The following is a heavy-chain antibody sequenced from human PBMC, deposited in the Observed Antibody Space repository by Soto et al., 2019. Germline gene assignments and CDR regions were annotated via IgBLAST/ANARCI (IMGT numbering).Heavy chain of an antibody. Sequence: SVKVSCKASGGTFSSYAISWVRQAPGQGLEWMGGIIPIFGTANYAQKFQGRVTITADESTSTAYMELSSLRSEDTAVYYCASIEADCSGGSCYSADYYYGMDVWGQGTTVTVSS. J-gene: IGHJ6*02. CDR1: GGTFSSYA. CDR3: ASIEADCSGGSCYSADYYYGMDV. D-gene: IGHD2-15*01. V-gene: IGHV1-69*13. CDR2: IIPIFGTA.